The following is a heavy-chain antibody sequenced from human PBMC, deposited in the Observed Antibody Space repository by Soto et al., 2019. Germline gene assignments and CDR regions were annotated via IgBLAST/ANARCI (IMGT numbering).Heavy chain of an antibody. Sequence: QVQLVQSGAEVKKPGASVKVSCKASGYTFTSYAMYWVRQAPGQRLEWMGWINAGNGNTKYSQKLQGRVTITRDTAATTAYADLRRRRSEYAAVSYYACARGSGLSDYWGQGTLVTVSS. V-gene: IGHV1-3*01. D-gene: IGHD3-10*01. J-gene: IGHJ4*02. CDR1: GYTFTSYA. CDR3: ACARGSGLSDY. CDR2: INAGNGNT.